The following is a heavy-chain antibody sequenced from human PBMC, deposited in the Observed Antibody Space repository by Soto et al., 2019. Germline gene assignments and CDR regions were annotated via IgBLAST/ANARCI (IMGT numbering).Heavy chain of an antibody. CDR1: GFTFSSYD. CDR2: IGTAGDT. D-gene: IGHD3-10*01. J-gene: IGHJ6*02. CDR3: ARDREYYYGSGWYYYGMDV. V-gene: IGHV3-13*01. Sequence: GGSLRLSCAASGFTFSSYDMHWVRQATGKGLEWVSAIGTAGDTYYPGSVKGRFTISRENAKNSLYLQMNSLRAEDTAVYYCARDREYYYGSGWYYYGMDVWGQGTTVTVSS.